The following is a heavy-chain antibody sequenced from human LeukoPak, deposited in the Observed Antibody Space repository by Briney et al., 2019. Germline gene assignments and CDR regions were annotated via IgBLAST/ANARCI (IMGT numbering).Heavy chain of an antibody. D-gene: IGHD3-3*01. CDR3: ARDSRTTIFGVVSWWFDP. Sequence: SETLSLTCTVSGGSISSYYWSWIRQPPGKGLEWIGYIYYSGSTNYNPSLKSRVTISVDTSKNQFSLKLSSVTAADTAVYYYARDSRTTIFGVVSWWFDPWGQGTLVTVSS. CDR2: IYYSGST. V-gene: IGHV4-59*01. CDR1: GGSISSYY. J-gene: IGHJ5*02.